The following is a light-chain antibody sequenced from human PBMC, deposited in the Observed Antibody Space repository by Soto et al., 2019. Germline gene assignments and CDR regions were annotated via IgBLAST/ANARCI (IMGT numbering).Light chain of an antibody. V-gene: IGLV1-40*01. CDR1: SSNIGAGYD. CDR3: QSYDSSLSGSGV. CDR2: GNN. J-gene: IGLJ3*02. Sequence: QSVLTQPPSVSGAPGQRVTISCTGGSSNIGAGYDVHWYQQLPGSAPKLLIYGNNNRPSGVPDRFSGSKSDTSASLAITGLQAEDEADYYCQSYDSSLSGSGVFGGGTKLTVL.